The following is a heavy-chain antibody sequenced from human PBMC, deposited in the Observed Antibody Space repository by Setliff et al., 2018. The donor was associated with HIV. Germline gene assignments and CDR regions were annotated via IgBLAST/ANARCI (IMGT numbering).Heavy chain of an antibody. V-gene: IGHV4-38-2*02. CDR1: GYSISSVSY. CDR2: IYHSGTA. D-gene: IGHD6-19*01. J-gene: IGHJ4*02. CDR3: ARESTDSSGYYRGYFDY. Sequence: PSETLSLTCTVSGYSISSVSYWGWFRQPPGEGLEWIGSIYHSGTAYYNPSLKSRVTISVDTSKNQFSLKLSSVTAADKAVYYCARESTDSSGYYRGYFDYWGQGTLVTVSS.